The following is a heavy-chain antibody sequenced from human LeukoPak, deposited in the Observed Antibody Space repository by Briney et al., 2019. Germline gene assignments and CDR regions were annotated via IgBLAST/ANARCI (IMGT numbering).Heavy chain of an antibody. CDR3: ASPPLHYYYYGMDV. J-gene: IGHJ6*02. V-gene: IGHV7-4-1*02. Sequence: ASVKVCCKASGYTFTSYAMNWVRQAPGQGLEWMRWINTHTGNPTYAQGFTGRFVFSLDTSVSTAYLQISSLKAEDTAVYYCASPPLHYYYYGMDVWGQGTTVTVSS. CDR2: INTHTGNP. CDR1: GYTFTSYA.